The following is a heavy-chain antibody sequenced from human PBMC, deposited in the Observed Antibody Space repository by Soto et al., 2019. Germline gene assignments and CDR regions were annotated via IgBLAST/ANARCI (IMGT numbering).Heavy chain of an antibody. CDR3: AKGLELYV. CDR2: IGDSGAST. Sequence: EVLLLESGGGLVQPGGSLRLSCAASGFSFSSFAMNWVRQAPGKGLEWVSAIGDSGASTYYADSVKGRFTISRDNSRNTLYLQLISLRAVDTAVYYGAKGLELYVWGNGTRVTGSS. CDR1: GFSFSSFA. V-gene: IGHV3-23*01. J-gene: IGHJ6*04. D-gene: IGHD1-26*01.